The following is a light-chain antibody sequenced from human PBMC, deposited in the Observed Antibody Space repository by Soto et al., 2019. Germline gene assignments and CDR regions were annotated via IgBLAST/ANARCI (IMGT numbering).Light chain of an antibody. CDR2: AAS. CDR1: QTISNY. CDR3: QQTYSAPRT. J-gene: IGKJ1*01. V-gene: IGKV1-39*01. Sequence: DIPITQAPSSLSASVGERITIAFRASQTISNYLNWYQQKPGQAPKLLISAASSLQSGVPSRFSGSGSGTDFTLIISSLQPEDFATYYCQQTYSAPRTFGQGTKVDIK.